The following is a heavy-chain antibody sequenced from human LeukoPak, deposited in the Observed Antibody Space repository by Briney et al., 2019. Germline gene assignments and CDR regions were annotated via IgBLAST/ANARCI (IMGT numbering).Heavy chain of an antibody. CDR2: IRSKANSYAT. J-gene: IGHJ6*03. Sequence: GGSLRLSCAASGFTFSNYWMSWVRQASGKGLEWVGRIRSKANSYATAYAASVKGRLTISRDDSKNTAYLQMNSLKTEDAAVYYCARDHNYYYYMDVWGKGTTVTVSS. D-gene: IGHD1-14*01. CDR3: ARDHNYYYYMDV. V-gene: IGHV3-73*01. CDR1: GFTFSNYW.